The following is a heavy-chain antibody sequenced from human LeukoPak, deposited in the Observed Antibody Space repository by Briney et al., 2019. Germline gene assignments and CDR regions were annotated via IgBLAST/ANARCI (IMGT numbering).Heavy chain of an antibody. J-gene: IGHJ4*02. CDR3: ARVDYYDSSGYYFDY. Sequence: SETLSLTCTVSGGSISSYYWSWIRQPPGKGLEWIGYIYYSGSTNYNPSLKSRVTISVDTSKNQFSLKLSSVTAADTAVYYCARVDYYDSSGYYFDYWGQGTLVTVSS. D-gene: IGHD3-22*01. V-gene: IGHV4-59*01. CDR2: IYYSGST. CDR1: GGSISSYY.